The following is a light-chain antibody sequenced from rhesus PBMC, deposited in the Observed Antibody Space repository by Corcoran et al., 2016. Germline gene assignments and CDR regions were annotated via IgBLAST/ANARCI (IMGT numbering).Light chain of an antibody. CDR2: KVS. J-gene: IGKJ1*01. V-gene: IGKV2-65*01. CDR1: QSLVHSNGNTY. Sequence: DVVMTQSPLALPITPGQPAPISCRSSQSLVHSNGNTYLNWFQQKPGHPPRLLNYKVSNRYSGVPDRFSGSGAGKDFTLKSSRVEAEDVGVYYCRQYTHIPWTFGQGTKVEIK. CDR3: RQYTHIPWT.